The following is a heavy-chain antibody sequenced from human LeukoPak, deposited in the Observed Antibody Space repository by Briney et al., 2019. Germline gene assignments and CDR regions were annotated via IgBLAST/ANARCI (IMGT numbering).Heavy chain of an antibody. CDR3: ARSDGYGLVGI. J-gene: IGHJ3*02. CDR1: GGSISSGNYY. Sequence: PSQTLSLTCTVSGGSISSGNYYWSWIRQPAGKGLEWIGRIYTSGSTNYNPSLKSRVTISVDTSKNQFSLKLSSVTAADTAVYYCARSDGYGLVGIWGQGTMVTVSS. V-gene: IGHV4-61*02. D-gene: IGHD3-10*01. CDR2: IYTSGST.